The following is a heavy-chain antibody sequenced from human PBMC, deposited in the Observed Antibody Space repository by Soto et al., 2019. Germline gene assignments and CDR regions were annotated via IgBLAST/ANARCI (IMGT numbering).Heavy chain of an antibody. D-gene: IGHD1-7*01. CDR1: GGSIIRSSTYY. J-gene: IGHJ5*02. V-gene: IGHV4-39*01. CDR2: VYYSGIT. Sequence: SETLSLTCTVSGGSIIRSSTYYWGWVRQPPGKGLEWIGSVYYSGITYYNPSLTSRVTISVDTSNNQFSLRLNSVTAADTAVYYCARGLTGTMMRLNCFGPWGQGTLVPVSS. CDR3: ARGLTGTMMRLNCFGP.